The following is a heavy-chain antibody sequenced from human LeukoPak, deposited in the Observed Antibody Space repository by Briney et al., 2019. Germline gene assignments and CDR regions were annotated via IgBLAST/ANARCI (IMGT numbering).Heavy chain of an antibody. CDR2: INHSGST. D-gene: IGHD4-17*01. CDR3: ARGRRWHGDYVRTYYFDY. J-gene: IGHJ4*02. Sequence: ETLSLTCAVYGGSFSGYYWSWIRQPPGKGLEWIGEINHSGSTNYNPSLKSRVTISVDTSKNQFSLKLSSVTAADTAVYYCARGRRWHGDYVRTYYFDYWGQGTLVTVSS. CDR1: GGSFSGYY. V-gene: IGHV4-34*01.